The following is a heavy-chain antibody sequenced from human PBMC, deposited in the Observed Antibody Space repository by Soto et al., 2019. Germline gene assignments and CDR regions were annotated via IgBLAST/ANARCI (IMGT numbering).Heavy chain of an antibody. CDR3: ARGHSVSSNFYFLEV. V-gene: IGHV4-34*01. Sequence: SETLSLTCAVHGAAFSAYYWTWIRQTPRQRLAWIGEKEHGGSTTYNPSLQSRVSISLDLVRKQVSLQLTSVTAADSATYYCARGHSVSSNFYFLEVWGNGTTVPVSS. D-gene: IGHD1-1*01. CDR1: GAAFSAYY. J-gene: IGHJ6*04. CDR2: KEHGGST.